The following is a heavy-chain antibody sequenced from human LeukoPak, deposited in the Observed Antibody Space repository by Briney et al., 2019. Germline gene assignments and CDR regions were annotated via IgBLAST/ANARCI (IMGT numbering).Heavy chain of an antibody. CDR2: IKPDGSEN. CDR1: GFTFSSYW. Sequence: TGGSPRLSCAASGFTFSSYWMNWVRQAPGKGLEWVANIKPDGSENYYVDSVRGRFTMSRDNTKNSLYLQMNNLRAEDTAMYYCARSLVGTADLFDYWGQGTLVAVSS. D-gene: IGHD1-26*01. J-gene: IGHJ4*02. CDR3: ARSLVGTADLFDY. V-gene: IGHV3-7*01.